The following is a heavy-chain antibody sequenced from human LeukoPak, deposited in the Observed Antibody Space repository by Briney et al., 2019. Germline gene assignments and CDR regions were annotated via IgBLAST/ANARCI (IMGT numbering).Heavy chain of an antibody. V-gene: IGHV3-11*01. CDR3: ARLGIITAAGSNDY. D-gene: IGHD6-13*01. J-gene: IGHJ4*02. CDR2: ISYSGDTI. CDR1: EFTFSDYY. Sequence: GGSLRLSCAASEFTFSDYYMSWIRQAPGKGLEWVSYISYSGDTIYYADSVKGRFTVSRDNAKNLLYLQMNSLRAEDTAVYYCARLGIITAAGSNDYWGQGTLVTVSS.